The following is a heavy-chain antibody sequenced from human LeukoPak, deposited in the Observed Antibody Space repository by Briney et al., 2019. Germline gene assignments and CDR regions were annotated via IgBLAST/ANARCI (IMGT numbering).Heavy chain of an antibody. J-gene: IGHJ4*02. V-gene: IGHV3-30*03. CDR3: AREVTMVRGVLVY. Sequence: GRSLRLSCAASGFTFSSYGMHWVRQAPGKGLEWVAVISYDGSNKYYADSVKGRFTISRDNSKNTLYLQMNSLRAEDTAVYYCAREVTMVRGVLVYWGQGTLVTVSS. D-gene: IGHD3-10*01. CDR1: GFTFSSYG. CDR2: ISYDGSNK.